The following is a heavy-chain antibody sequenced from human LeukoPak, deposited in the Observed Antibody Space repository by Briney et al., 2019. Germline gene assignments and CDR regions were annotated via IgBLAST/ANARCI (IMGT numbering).Heavy chain of an antibody. V-gene: IGHV1-69*13. CDR1: GGTFSSYA. CDR2: IIPIFGTA. Sequence: SVKVSCKASGGTFSSYAISWVRQAPGQGLEWMGGIIPIFGTANYAQKFQGRVTITADESTSTAYMELSSLRSEDTAVYYCASRRGYSYGRLDYWGQGTLVTVSS. D-gene: IGHD5-18*01. CDR3: ASRRGYSYGRLDY. J-gene: IGHJ4*02.